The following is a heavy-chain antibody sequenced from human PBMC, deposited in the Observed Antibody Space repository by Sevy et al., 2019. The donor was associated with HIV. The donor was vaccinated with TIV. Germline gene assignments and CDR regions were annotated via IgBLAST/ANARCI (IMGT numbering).Heavy chain of an antibody. CDR2: VSARGRGT. Sequence: GGSLRLSCAASGFTFSSYAMSWVRRAPGKGLEWVSDVSARGRGTNYADAVKGRFTISRDNSKNTLYLQMNSLRAEDTAIYYCAKSTAVVTDAFDVWGQGTVVTVS. V-gene: IGHV3-23*01. CDR3: AKSTAVVTDAFDV. J-gene: IGHJ3*01. CDR1: GFTFSSYA. D-gene: IGHD4-17*01.